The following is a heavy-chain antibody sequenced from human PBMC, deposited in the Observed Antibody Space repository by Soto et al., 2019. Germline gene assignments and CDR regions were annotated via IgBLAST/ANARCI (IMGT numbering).Heavy chain of an antibody. D-gene: IGHD3-3*01. Sequence: GESLKISCKGSGYSFTSYWIGWVRQMPGKGLEWMGIIYPGDSDTRYSPSFQGQVTISADKSISTAYLQWSSLKASDTAMYYCARGTYDFWSGQRALDYWGQGTLVTV. CDR2: IYPGDSDT. J-gene: IGHJ4*02. CDR1: GYSFTSYW. CDR3: ARGTYDFWSGQRALDY. V-gene: IGHV5-51*01.